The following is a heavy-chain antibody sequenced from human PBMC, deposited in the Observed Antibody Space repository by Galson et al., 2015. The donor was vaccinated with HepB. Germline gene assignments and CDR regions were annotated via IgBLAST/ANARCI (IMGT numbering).Heavy chain of an antibody. CDR2: INHSGST. J-gene: IGHJ3*02. Sequence: ETLSLTCAVYGGSFSGYYWSWIRQPPGKGLEWIGEINHSGSTNYNPSLKSRVTISVDTSKNQFSLKLSSVTAADTAVYYCARGGYCSGGSCYSDAFDIWGQGTMVTVSS. D-gene: IGHD2-15*01. V-gene: IGHV4-34*01. CDR1: GGSFSGYY. CDR3: ARGGYCSGGSCYSDAFDI.